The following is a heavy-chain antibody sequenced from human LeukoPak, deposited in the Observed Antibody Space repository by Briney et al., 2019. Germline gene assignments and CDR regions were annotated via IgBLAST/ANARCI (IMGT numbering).Heavy chain of an antibody. V-gene: IGHV3-7*01. J-gene: IGHJ4*02. CDR3: ARGGLAKQRF. CDR1: GFTFTTYW. D-gene: IGHD6-25*01. CDR2: IKEDGSEK. Sequence: PGGSLRLSCAASGFTFTTYWMSWVRQAPGKGLEWVANIKEDGSEKYYVDSVKGRFTISRGNAKNSLYLQMYSLRAEDTAVYYCARGGLAKQRFWGQGTLVTVSS.